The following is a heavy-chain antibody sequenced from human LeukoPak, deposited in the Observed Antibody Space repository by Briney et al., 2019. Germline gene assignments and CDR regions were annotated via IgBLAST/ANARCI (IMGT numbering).Heavy chain of an antibody. Sequence: GGSLRLSCAASGFTFSSYSMNWVRQAPGKGLEWVSSISSSSSYIYYADSVKGRFTISRDNAKNSLYLQMNSLRAEDTAVYYCARDREAYCGGDCYSSGDDAFDIWGQGTMVTVSS. J-gene: IGHJ3*02. CDR2: ISSSSSYI. CDR1: GFTFSSYS. CDR3: ARDREAYCGGDCYSSGDDAFDI. D-gene: IGHD2-21*02. V-gene: IGHV3-21*01.